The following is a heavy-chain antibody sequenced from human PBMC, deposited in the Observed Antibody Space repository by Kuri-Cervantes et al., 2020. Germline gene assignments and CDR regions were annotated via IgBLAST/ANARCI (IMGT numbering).Heavy chain of an antibody. V-gene: IGHV3-21*01. D-gene: IGHD4-17*01. CDR3: ARGGPLYYGDYLNRDYCYYMDV. CDR2: ISGDSVHK. J-gene: IGHJ6*03. CDR1: GFTFSAYS. Sequence: GGSLRLSCAASGFTFSAYSMNWVRQAPGKGLDWVSSISGDSVHKLYADSVKGRFTISRDDAEDSLYLQMNSLRAEDTAVYYCARGGPLYYGDYLNRDYCYYMDVWGKGTTVTVSS.